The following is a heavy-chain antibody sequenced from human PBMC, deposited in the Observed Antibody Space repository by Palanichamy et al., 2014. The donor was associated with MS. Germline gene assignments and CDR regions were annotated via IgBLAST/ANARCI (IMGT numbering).Heavy chain of an antibody. V-gene: IGHV3-66*02. Sequence: EVQLVESGGGLVQPGGSLRLSCAASGFTVSSNYMSWVRQAPGKGLEWVSVIYSGGSAYYADSVKGRFTISTDNSKNMLWLRMNSLRAEDTAVYYCARDSVAVTGRDYWGQGTLVTVSS. J-gene: IGHJ4*02. D-gene: IGHD6-19*01. CDR2: IYSGGSA. CDR1: GFTVSSNY. CDR3: ARDSVAVTGRDY.